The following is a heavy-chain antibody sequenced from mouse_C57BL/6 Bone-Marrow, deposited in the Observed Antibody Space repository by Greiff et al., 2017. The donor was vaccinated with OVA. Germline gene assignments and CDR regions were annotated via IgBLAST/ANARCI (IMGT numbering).Heavy chain of an antibody. CDR1: GYTFTNYW. D-gene: IGHD2-5*01. CDR3: ARSRIYYSSYAMDY. V-gene: IGHV1-63*01. Sequence: QVQLKQSGAELVRPGTSVKMSCKASGYTFTNYWIGWAKQRPGHGLEWIGDIYPGGGYTNYNEKFKGKATLTADKSSSTAYMQFSSLTSEDSAIYYCARSRIYYSSYAMDYWGQGTSVTVSS. J-gene: IGHJ4*01. CDR2: IYPGGGYT.